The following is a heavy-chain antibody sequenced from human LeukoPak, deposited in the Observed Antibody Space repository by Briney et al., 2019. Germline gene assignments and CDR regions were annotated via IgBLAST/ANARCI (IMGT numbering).Heavy chain of an antibody. CDR3: VRGKDSSFDY. J-gene: IGHJ4*02. CDR1: GFTFSNYA. CDR2: LSGSGGST. V-gene: IGHV3-23*01. Sequence: GGSLRLSCAASGFTFSNYAMSWVRLAPGKGLEWVSTLSGSGGSTNYADSVKGRFTISRDNAKNTLYLQMNSLRAEDTAVYYCVRGKDSSFDYWGQGTLVTVSS. D-gene: IGHD2-15*01.